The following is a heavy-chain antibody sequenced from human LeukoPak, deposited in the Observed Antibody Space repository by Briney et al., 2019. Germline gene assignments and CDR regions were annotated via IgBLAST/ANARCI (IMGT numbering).Heavy chain of an antibody. CDR2: IYYSGST. J-gene: IGHJ4*02. D-gene: IGHD5-24*01. CDR3: ARLRDGYTRYDY. CDR1: GGSISSYY. V-gene: IGHV4-59*01. Sequence: SETLSLTCTVSGGSISSYYWSWIRQPPGKGLEWIGYIYYSGSTNYNPSLKSRVTISVDTSKNQFSLKLSTVTAADTAVYYCARLRDGYTRYDYWGQGTLVTVYS.